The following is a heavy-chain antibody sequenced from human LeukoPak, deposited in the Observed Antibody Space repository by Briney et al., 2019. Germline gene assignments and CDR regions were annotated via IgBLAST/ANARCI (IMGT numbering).Heavy chain of an antibody. CDR1: GYTFTGYY. Sequence: GASVKVSCKASGYTFTGYYMHWVRQAPGQGLEWMGWINPNSGGTNYAQKFQGWVTMTRDTSISTAYMELSRLRSDDTAVYYCARDGYYYGSGSFLDYWGQGLLVTVSS. CDR2: INPNSGGT. D-gene: IGHD3-10*01. V-gene: IGHV1-2*04. CDR3: ARDGYYYGSGSFLDY. J-gene: IGHJ4*02.